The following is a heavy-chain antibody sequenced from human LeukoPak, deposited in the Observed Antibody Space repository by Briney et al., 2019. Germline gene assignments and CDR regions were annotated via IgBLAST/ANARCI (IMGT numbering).Heavy chain of an antibody. CDR3: ARRTGYSGYDLGFDY. J-gene: IGHJ4*02. D-gene: IGHD5-12*01. V-gene: IGHV4-59*08. CDR1: GGSISNYY. CDR2: IYHTGST. Sequence: SETLSLTCTVSGGSISNYYWSWIRQPPGKGLEWIGYIYHTGSTNYNPSLKSRVTISVDTPKNQFSLKLSSVTAADTAVYYCARRTGYSGYDLGFDYWGQGTLVTVSS.